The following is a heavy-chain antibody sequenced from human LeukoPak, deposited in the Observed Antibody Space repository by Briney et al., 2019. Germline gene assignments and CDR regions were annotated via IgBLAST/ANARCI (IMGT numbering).Heavy chain of an antibody. D-gene: IGHD3-16*01. Sequence: PGGSLRLSCAASGFTFSSYGMHWVRQAPGKGLEWVAVISYDGSNKYYADSVKGRFTISRDNSKNTLYLQMNSLRAEDTAVYYCAKDDPFEGFDYWGQGTLVTVSS. V-gene: IGHV3-30*18. CDR2: ISYDGSNK. CDR1: GFTFSSYG. J-gene: IGHJ4*02. CDR3: AKDDPFEGFDY.